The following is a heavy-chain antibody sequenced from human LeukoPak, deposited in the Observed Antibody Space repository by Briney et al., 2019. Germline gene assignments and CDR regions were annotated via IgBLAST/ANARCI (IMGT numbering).Heavy chain of an antibody. CDR1: GYTFTGYY. CDR2: INHSSGDT. J-gene: IGHJ4*02. Sequence: GASVKVSCKASGYTFTGYYMHWVRQAPGQGLDWMGWINHSSGDTKYAQNFQGRVTMTSDTSTTTAYMELSRLRSDDTAVYYCARGRGYYYGSSGYGYFDYWGQGTLVTVSS. V-gene: IGHV1-2*02. CDR3: ARGRGYYYGSSGYGYFDY. D-gene: IGHD3-22*01.